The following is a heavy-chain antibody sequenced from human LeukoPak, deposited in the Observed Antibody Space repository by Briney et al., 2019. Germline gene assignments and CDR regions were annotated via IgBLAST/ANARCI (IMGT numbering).Heavy chain of an antibody. Sequence: LSETLSLTCTVSGGSISSYYWSWIRQPPGKGLEWIGYIYYSGSTNYNPSLKSRVTISVDTSKNRFSLKLSSVTAADTAVYYCARHERSSITMVRGVKPKKWFDPWGQGTLVTVSS. CDR1: GGSISSYY. CDR2: IYYSGST. D-gene: IGHD3-10*01. V-gene: IGHV4-59*08. J-gene: IGHJ5*02. CDR3: ARHERSSITMVRGVKPKKWFDP.